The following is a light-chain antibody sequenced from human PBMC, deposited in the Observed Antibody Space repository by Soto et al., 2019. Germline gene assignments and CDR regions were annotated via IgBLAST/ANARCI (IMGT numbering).Light chain of an antibody. CDR2: RNN. V-gene: IGLV1-47*01. CDR3: AAWDDNVSGV. CDR1: SSNIGTNY. Sequence: QSVLTQPPSASGTPGQRVTISCSGSSSNIGTNYVSWYQHFPGRAPKLLIYRNNQRPSGVPDRFSGSKSGTSASLAISGLRAEDEADYYCAAWDDNVSGVFGGGTQLTVL. J-gene: IGLJ3*02.